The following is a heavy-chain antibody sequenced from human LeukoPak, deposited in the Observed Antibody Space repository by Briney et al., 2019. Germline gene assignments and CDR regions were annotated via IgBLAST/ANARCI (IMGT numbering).Heavy chain of an antibody. CDR2: IWYDGSNK. CDR1: GFTFSSYG. D-gene: IGHD6-19*01. CDR3: PAGSSVWYRNYYYGMDV. V-gene: IGHV3-33*08. J-gene: IGHJ6*02. Sequence: PGGSLRLSCTASGFTFSSYGMHWVRQAPGKGLEWVAVIWYDGSNKYYADSVKGRFTISRDNSKNTLYLQMNRLRAEDTAVYFCPAGSSVWYRNYYYGMDVWGQGTTVTVSS.